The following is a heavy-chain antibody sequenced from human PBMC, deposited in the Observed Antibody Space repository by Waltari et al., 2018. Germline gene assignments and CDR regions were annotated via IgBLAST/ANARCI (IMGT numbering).Heavy chain of an antibody. Sequence: QVQLVQSGAEVKKPGASVKVSCKASGYTFTSYDINWVRQATGQGLEWMGWMNPNSGNTGYAQKFQCRVTISRNTSISTAYMERSSLRAEDTAVYYCAKSQGWELPPYDAFDIWGQGTMVTVSA. CDR2: MNPNSGNT. CDR1: GYTFTSYD. CDR3: AKSQGWELPPYDAFDI. V-gene: IGHV1-8*03. D-gene: IGHD1-26*01. J-gene: IGHJ3*02.